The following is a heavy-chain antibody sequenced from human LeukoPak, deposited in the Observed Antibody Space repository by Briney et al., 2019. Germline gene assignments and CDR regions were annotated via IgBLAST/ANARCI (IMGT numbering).Heavy chain of an antibody. D-gene: IGHD2-2*01. Sequence: PSETLSLTCTVSGGSISSYYWSWIRQPGGKGLEWIGRIYTSGSTNYNPSLKSRVTISVDKSKNQFSLKLSSVTAADTAVYYCAREIVVVPAAMRGGYYYYMDVWGKGTTVTVSS. CDR1: GGSISSYY. V-gene: IGHV4-4*07. CDR2: IYTSGST. J-gene: IGHJ6*03. CDR3: AREIVVVPAAMRGGYYYYMDV.